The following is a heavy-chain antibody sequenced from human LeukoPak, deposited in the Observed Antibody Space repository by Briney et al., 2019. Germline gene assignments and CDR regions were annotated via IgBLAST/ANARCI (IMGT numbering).Heavy chain of an antibody. CDR1: GFRIWDYS. CDR3: ARGGTYCGVDCHGTKY. J-gene: IGHJ4*02. D-gene: IGHD2-21*02. CDR2: FPASMTHI. Sequence: PGGSLRLSCAASGFRIWDYSMNWVRQTPGKGLEWVSAFPASMTHIWYADSVKGRFTVSRDNTKNSIYLEMKSLRVGDMGIYYCARGGTYCGVDCHGTKYWGRGTLVTVSS. V-gene: IGHV3-21*04.